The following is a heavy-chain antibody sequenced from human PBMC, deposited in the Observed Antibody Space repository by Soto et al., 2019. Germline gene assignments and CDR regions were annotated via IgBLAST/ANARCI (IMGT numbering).Heavy chain of an antibody. CDR3: ARVNSSSWSHYYYYYYMDV. D-gene: IGHD6-13*01. CDR2: ISSSSSYI. CDR1: GFTFSSYS. J-gene: IGHJ6*03. Sequence: GGSLRLSCAASGFTFSSYSMNWVRQAPGKGLEWVSSISSSSSYIYYADSVKGRFTMSRANAKNSLYLQMNSLRAEDTAVYYCARVNSSSWSHYYYYYYMDVWGKGTTVTVSS. V-gene: IGHV3-21*01.